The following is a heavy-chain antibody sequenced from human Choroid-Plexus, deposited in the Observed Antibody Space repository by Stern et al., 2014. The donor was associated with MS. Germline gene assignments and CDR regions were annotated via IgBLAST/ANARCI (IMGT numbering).Heavy chain of an antibody. CDR1: GASISNTNW. CDR2: IHHSGTT. J-gene: IGHJ4*02. Sequence: QLQLQESGPGLVKPSGTLSLTCDVSGASISNTNWWGWVRQPPAMGLEWIGEIHHSGTTNFKSSLKSRVTMSVDKSKNQFSLEPKSVTAADTAVYFCARVHSGYDWFDYWGQGILVTVSS. V-gene: IGHV4-4*02. D-gene: IGHD5-12*01. CDR3: ARVHSGYDWFDY.